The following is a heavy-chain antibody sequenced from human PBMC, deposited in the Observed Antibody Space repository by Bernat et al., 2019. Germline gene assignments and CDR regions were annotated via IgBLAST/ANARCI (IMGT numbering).Heavy chain of an antibody. Sequence: QVQLVQSGAEVKKPGSSVKVSCKASGGTFSSYTISWLRQAPGQGLEWMGRIIPFVAIATYAQKFQGRVTITADKSTSTAYMETSSLRPDDTAVYYCARDQYESEGGVRDFSGWDHYWGQGTLVTVSS. CDR2: IIPFVAIA. D-gene: IGHD6-19*01. J-gene: IGHJ4*02. V-gene: IGHV1-69*02. CDR1: GGTFSSYT. CDR3: ARDQYESEGGVRDFSGWDHY.